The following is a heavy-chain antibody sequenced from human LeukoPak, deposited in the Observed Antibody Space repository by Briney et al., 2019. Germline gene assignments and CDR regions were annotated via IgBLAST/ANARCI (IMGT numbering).Heavy chain of an antibody. D-gene: IGHD6-19*01. V-gene: IGHV4-39*01. J-gene: IGHJ3*02. CDR2: IYYSGST. CDR3: ARLPYSSGWFDAFDI. CDR1: GGSISSGSYY. Sequence: PSETLSLTCTVSGGSISSGSYYWGWIRRPPGKGLEWIGNIYYSGSTHYNPSLKSRVTISVDTSKNHFSLKLSSVTAADTAVYYCARLPYSSGWFDAFDIWGQGTMVTVSS.